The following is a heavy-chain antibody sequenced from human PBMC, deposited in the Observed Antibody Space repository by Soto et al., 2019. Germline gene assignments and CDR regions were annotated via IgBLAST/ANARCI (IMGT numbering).Heavy chain of an antibody. CDR2: ISYSGST. CDR3: TRGDY. V-gene: IGHV4-31*03. J-gene: IGHJ4*02. CDR1: GDSMTTVGYY. Sequence: QVQLQESGPGLVKPSQTLSLTCTVSGDSMTTVGYYWTWIRQHPGQGLEWIGFISYSGSTYYSSSLKGRVAISAGPAKNQFSLKLNSVTAADTAVYYCTRGDYWGQGTLVTVSS.